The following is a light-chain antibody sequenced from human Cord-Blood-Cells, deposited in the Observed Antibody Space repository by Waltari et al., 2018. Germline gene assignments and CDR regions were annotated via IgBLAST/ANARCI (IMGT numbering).Light chain of an antibody. V-gene: IGKV3-20*01. CDR3: QQYGTSPP. CDR1: QSVSSSY. CDR2: GAS. J-gene: IGKJ3*01. Sequence: EIVLTQSPGTLSLSPGERATISCRASQSVSSSYLAWYQQNPGQAPRLLIYGASIRATGIPDRFSGSGSGTDFTLTISRLEPEDFTVYYCQQYGTSPPFGPGTKVVIK.